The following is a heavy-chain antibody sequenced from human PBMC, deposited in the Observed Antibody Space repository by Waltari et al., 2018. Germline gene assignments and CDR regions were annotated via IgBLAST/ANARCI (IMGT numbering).Heavy chain of an antibody. D-gene: IGHD2-15*01. Sequence: QVQLQESGPGLVKPSQTLSLTGTVPGGSVTSRDYYWTWIRQPPGKGLEWIGYNYYSGSTYYTPSLKSRVTISIDTSKNQFSLELNSVTAADTAVYYCARDSVSCSGGSCYQFFQPWGQGTLVTVSS. CDR1: GGSVTSRDYY. CDR3: ARDSVSCSGGSCYQFFQP. J-gene: IGHJ1*01. CDR2: NYYSGST. V-gene: IGHV4-30-4*08.